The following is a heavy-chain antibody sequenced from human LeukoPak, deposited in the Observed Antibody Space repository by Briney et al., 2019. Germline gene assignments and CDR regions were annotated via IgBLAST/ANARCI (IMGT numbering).Heavy chain of an antibody. D-gene: IGHD1-26*01. CDR2: ISSVGSTI. V-gene: IGHV3-48*03. J-gene: IGHJ6*03. Sequence: GGSLRLSCAASGFTFSSYEMNWVRQSPENGLEWLSYISSVGSTIYYADSMKGRFTISRDNAKSSLYLQMNSLRAEDTAVYYCAKSGLGLYYYMDVWGKGTTVTVSS. CDR1: GFTFSSYE. CDR3: AKSGLGLYYYMDV.